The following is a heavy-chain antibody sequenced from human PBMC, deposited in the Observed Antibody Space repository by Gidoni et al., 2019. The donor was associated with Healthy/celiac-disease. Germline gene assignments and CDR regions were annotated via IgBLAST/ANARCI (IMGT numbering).Heavy chain of an antibody. CDR1: GGSISSGGYY. CDR2: IYYSGST. CDR3: ARGARYCSGGSCFLNWFDP. J-gene: IGHJ5*02. D-gene: IGHD2-15*01. V-gene: IGHV4-31*03. Sequence: QVQLQESGPGPVKPSQTLSSTCTVSGGSISSGGYYWSWIRQHPGKGLEWIGYIYYSGSTYSNPSLKSRVTISVDTSKNQFSLKLSSVTAADTAVYYCARGARYCSGGSCFLNWFDPWGQGTLVTVSS.